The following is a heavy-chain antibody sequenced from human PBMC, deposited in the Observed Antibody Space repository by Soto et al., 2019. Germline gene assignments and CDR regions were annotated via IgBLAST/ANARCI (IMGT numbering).Heavy chain of an antibody. J-gene: IGHJ4*02. Sequence: QVQLVESGGGVVQPGRSLRLSCAASGFTFSSYGMHWVRQAPGKGLEWVAVISYDGSNKYYADSVKGRFTISRDNSKYTLYLQMYSLRAEDTAVYYCAKVSGIPYWGQGTLVTVSS. CDR1: GFTFSSYG. CDR2: ISYDGSNK. D-gene: IGHD6-13*01. V-gene: IGHV3-30*18. CDR3: AKVSGIPY.